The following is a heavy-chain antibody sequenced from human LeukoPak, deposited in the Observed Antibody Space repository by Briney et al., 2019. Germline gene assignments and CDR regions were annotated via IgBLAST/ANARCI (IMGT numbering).Heavy chain of an antibody. D-gene: IGHD2-2*01. V-gene: IGHV3-23*01. CDR1: GFTFNNYA. CDR3: AKGGGPAPYYYYYMDV. CDR2: ISGSGRST. J-gene: IGHJ6*03. Sequence: PGGSLRLSCAASGFTFNNYAMNWVRQAPGQGLEWVSVISGSGRSTFYADSVKGRFTSSRDDSKKMLFLQMNSLRAEDTAIYYCAKGGGPAPYYYYYMDVWGKGSTVTVSS.